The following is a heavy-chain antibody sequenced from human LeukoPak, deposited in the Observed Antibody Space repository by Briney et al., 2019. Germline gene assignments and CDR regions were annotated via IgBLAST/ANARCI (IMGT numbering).Heavy chain of an antibody. J-gene: IGHJ6*02. CDR3: ARSSSGWYLGVYYYYGMDV. D-gene: IGHD6-19*01. Sequence: GGSLRLSCAASGFTFSSYAMSWVRQAPGKGLEWVSAISGSGGRTYYADSVKGRFTISRDNSKNTLYLQMNSLRAEDTAVYYCARSSSGWYLGVYYYYGMDVWGQGTTVTVSS. CDR1: GFTFSSYA. V-gene: IGHV3-23*01. CDR2: ISGSGGRT.